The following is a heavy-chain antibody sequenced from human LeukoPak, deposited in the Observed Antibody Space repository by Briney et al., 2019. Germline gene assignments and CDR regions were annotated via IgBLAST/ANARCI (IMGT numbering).Heavy chain of an antibody. J-gene: IGHJ4*02. Sequence: GGSLRLSCAASGFTFSSYTMNWVRQAPGKGLEWLSYISSGGSTIHYADSVKGRFTISRDNSKNTLYLQMNSLRAEDTAVYYCARDPGTNFDYWGQGTLVTVSS. V-gene: IGHV3-48*01. CDR1: GFTFSSYT. D-gene: IGHD4-17*01. CDR2: ISSGGSTI. CDR3: ARDPGTNFDY.